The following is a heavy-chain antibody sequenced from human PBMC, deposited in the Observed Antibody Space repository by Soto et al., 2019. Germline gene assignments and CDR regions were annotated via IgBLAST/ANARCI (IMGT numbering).Heavy chain of an antibody. Sequence: QVQLQESGPGLVKPSGTLSLTCAVSGGSISSGNWWSWVRQTPGKGLEWIGEIYPSGTTKYNPSLTRRVTISVDESKNQFSLKLNSVTAADTAVYYCARDGPEQQLDYYFDYWGQGTLVTVSS. D-gene: IGHD6-13*01. CDR1: GGSISSGNW. CDR3: ARDGPEQQLDYYFDY. J-gene: IGHJ4*02. V-gene: IGHV4-4*02. CDR2: IYPSGTT.